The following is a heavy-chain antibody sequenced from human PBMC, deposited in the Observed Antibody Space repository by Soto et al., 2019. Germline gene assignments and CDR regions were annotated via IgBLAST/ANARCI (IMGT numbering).Heavy chain of an antibody. V-gene: IGHV5-10-1*01. CDR2: IDPSDSYT. CDR1: GYSFTSYR. Sequence: GESLKISCKGSGYSFTSYRISWVRQMPGKGLEWMGRIDPSDSYTNYSPSFQGHVTISADKSISTAYLQWSSLKASDTAMYYCARLGMYYDFWSGPRQDYYGMDVWGQGTTVTVSS. D-gene: IGHD3-3*01. J-gene: IGHJ6*02. CDR3: ARLGMYYDFWSGPRQDYYGMDV.